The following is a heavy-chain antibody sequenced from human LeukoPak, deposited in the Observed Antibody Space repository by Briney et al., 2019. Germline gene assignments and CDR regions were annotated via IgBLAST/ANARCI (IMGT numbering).Heavy chain of an antibody. V-gene: IGHV3-30*18. CDR3: AKWGASDGVY. Sequence: GGSLRLSCAASGFTFSSYGMHWVRQAPGKGLEWVAVISYDGSNKYYADSVKGRFTISRDNSKNTLYLQMNSLRAEDTAVYYCAKWGASDGVYWGQGTLVTVSS. CDR1: GFTFSSYG. J-gene: IGHJ4*02. D-gene: IGHD1-26*01. CDR2: ISYDGSNK.